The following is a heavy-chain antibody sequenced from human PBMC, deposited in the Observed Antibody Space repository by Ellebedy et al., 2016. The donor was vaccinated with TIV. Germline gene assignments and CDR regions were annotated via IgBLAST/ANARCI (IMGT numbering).Heavy chain of an antibody. Sequence: GGSLRLSCAASGFTFSNYWMSWVRQAPGTGLAWVANIKQDGSEKNYVDSVKGRFSISRDNAKNSMYLQMNSLRDEDTAVYYCARDQWLGRAYYFDYWGQGTLLTVSS. J-gene: IGHJ4*02. D-gene: IGHD6-19*01. V-gene: IGHV3-7*01. CDR1: GFTFSNYW. CDR3: ARDQWLGRAYYFDY. CDR2: IKQDGSEK.